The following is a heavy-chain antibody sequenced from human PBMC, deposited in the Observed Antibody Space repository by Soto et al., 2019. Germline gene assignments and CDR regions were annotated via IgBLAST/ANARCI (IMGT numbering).Heavy chain of an antibody. Sequence: EVQLVESGGGLVKPGGSLRLSCAASGFTFSNAWMNWVRQAPGKGLEWVGRIKSKTDGGTTGYAAPVKGRFTISRDDSKNTLYLQMNILKTEDTAVYYCTTFPVHSCGGYCYFQFPLYYYYGMEVWGQGTTVTVSS. CDR1: GFTFSNAW. V-gene: IGHV3-15*07. J-gene: IGHJ6*02. D-gene: IGHD2-21*02. CDR2: IKSKTDGGTT. CDR3: TTFPVHSCGGYCYFQFPLYYYYGMEV.